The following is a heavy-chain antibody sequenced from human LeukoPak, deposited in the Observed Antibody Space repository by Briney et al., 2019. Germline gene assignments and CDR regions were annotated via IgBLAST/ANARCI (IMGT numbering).Heavy chain of an antibody. D-gene: IGHD6-13*01. CDR3: TTYSSSWYGPDAFDI. J-gene: IGHJ3*02. CDR1: GFTFSNAW. V-gene: IGHV3-15*01. CDR2: IRSKTDGGTT. Sequence: PGGSLRLSCAASGFTFSNAWMSWVRQAPGKGLEWVGRIRSKTDGGTTDYAAPVKGRFTISRDDSKNTLYLQMNSLKTEDTAVYYCTTYSSSWYGPDAFDIWGQGTMVTVSS.